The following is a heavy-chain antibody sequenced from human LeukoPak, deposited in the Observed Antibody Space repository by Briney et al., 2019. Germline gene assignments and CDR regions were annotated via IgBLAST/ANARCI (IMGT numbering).Heavy chain of an antibody. CDR3: ARGRGSSSWYYFDY. CDR2: IYYSGST. J-gene: IGHJ4*02. D-gene: IGHD6-13*01. CDR1: GGSISSYY. V-gene: IGHV4-59*08. Sequence: KPSETLSLTCTVSGGSISSYYWSWIRQPPGKGLEWIGYIYYSGSTNYNPSLKSRVTISVDTSKNQFSLKLSSVTAADTAVYYCARGRGSSSWYYFDYWGQGTLVTVSS.